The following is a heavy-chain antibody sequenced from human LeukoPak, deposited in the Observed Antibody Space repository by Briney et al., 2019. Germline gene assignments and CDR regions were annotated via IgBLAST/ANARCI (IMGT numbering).Heavy chain of an antibody. D-gene: IGHD4/OR15-4a*01. J-gene: IGHJ4*02. CDR2: ISGSGGST. V-gene: IGHV3-23*01. CDR3: ARRAGAYSHPYDY. Sequence: GGSLRLSCAASGFTFRSYGMSWVRQAPGKGLEWVSAISGSGGSTYYADSVKGRFTISRDNSKNTLYLQMNSLRAEDTAVYYCARRAGAYSHPYDYWGQGTLVTVSS. CDR1: GFTFRSYG.